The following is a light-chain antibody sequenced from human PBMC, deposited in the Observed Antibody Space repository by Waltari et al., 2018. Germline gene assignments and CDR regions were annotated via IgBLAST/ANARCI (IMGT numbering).Light chain of an antibody. V-gene: IGLV2-8*01. J-gene: IGLJ3*02. CDR3: SSYAGGSSLM. Sequence: QSALTQPPYASGSPGQSITISCTGLSTDVERYEPVLWYQLHPCKDPKLLIYEVTKRPSGVLDRFSGSKSDNTASLAVAGLQAEDDADYYCSSYAGGSSLMFGGGTKLTVL. CDR2: EVT. CDR1: STDVERYEP.